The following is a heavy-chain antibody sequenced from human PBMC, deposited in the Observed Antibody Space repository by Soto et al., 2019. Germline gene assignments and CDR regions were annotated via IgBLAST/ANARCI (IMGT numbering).Heavy chain of an antibody. D-gene: IGHD3-22*01. V-gene: IGHV4-38-2*01. Sequence: LSLTCAVSGYSISSGYYWGWIRQPPGKGLEWIGSIYHSGSTYYNPSLKSRVTISVDTSKNQFSLKLSSVTAADTAVYYCARAVYYYDSSGYYGYAGLTRYYYGMDVWGQGTTVTVSS. J-gene: IGHJ6*02. CDR1: GYSISSGYY. CDR2: IYHSGST. CDR3: ARAVYYYDSSGYYGYAGLTRYYYGMDV.